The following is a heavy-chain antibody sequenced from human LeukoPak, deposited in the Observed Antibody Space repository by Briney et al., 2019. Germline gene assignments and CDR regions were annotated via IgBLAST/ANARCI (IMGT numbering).Heavy chain of an antibody. CDR2: IYYTGNT. J-gene: IGHJ6*02. D-gene: IGHD3-10*01. V-gene: IGHV4-59*01. CDR1: GGSISSYY. Sequence: SETLSLTCTVSGGSISSYYWSWIRQPPGKGREWIGYIYYTGNTNYNPSLKSRVTISVDTSKNQFSLKLSSVTAADTAVYYCARDTMVRGVSRYYGMDVWGQGTTVTVSS. CDR3: ARDTMVRGVSRYYGMDV.